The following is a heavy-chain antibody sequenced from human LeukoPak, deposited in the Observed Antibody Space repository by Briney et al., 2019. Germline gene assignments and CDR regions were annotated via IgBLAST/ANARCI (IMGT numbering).Heavy chain of an antibody. D-gene: IGHD1-1*01. J-gene: IGHJ2*01. CDR2: IYHSGST. Sequence: SETLSLTCTVSGYSISSGYYWGWIRQPPGKGLEWIGSIYHSGSTYYNPSLKSRVTISVDTSKNQFSLKLSSVTAADTAVYYCARGGGTTGTTLWYFDLWGRGTLITVSS. CDR1: GYSISSGYY. V-gene: IGHV4-38-2*02. CDR3: ARGGGTTGTTLWYFDL.